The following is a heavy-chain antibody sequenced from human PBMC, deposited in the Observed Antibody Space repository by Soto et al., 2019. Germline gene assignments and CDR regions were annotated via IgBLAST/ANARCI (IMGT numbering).Heavy chain of an antibody. D-gene: IGHD3-10*01. J-gene: IGHJ6*02. CDR3: ARVMVRGVSPYYYYYYGMDV. V-gene: IGHV3-72*01. Sequence: PGGSLRLSCSASVFTFSDHYMDWCRQAPGKGLEWVGRTRNKANSYTTEYAASVKGRFTISRDDSKNSLYLQMNSLKTEDTAVYYCARVMVRGVSPYYYYYYGMDVWGQGTTVTVS. CDR1: VFTFSDHY. CDR2: TRNKANSYTT.